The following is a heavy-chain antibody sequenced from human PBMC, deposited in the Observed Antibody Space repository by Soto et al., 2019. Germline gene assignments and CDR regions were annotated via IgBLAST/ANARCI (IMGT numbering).Heavy chain of an antibody. V-gene: IGHV4-34*01. CDR1: GGSFSGYY. D-gene: IGHD6-6*01. Sequence: PPETLSLTCALYGGSFSGYYWSWIRQPPGTGLEWIGEINHSGSTNYNPSLKSRVTISVDTSKNQFSLKLSSVTAADTAVYYCATLRIAARPYYYYGMDVWGQGTTVTVSS. J-gene: IGHJ6*02. CDR2: INHSGST. CDR3: ATLRIAARPYYYYGMDV.